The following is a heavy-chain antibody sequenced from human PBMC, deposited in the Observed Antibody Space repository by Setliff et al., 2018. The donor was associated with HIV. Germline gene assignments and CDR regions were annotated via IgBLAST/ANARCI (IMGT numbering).Heavy chain of an antibody. CDR3: ATRTRWIQLSFDGIFDY. CDR1: GYTLTELS. D-gene: IGHD5-18*01. J-gene: IGHJ4*02. Sequence: ASVKVSCKVSGYTLTELSIHWVRQAFGKGLEWMGGFDPEDGEAIYAQKFRGRVIMTEDTSTDTAYMELSSLTSGDAAVYYCATRTRWIQLSFDGIFDYWGQGTPVTVSS. V-gene: IGHV1-24*01. CDR2: FDPEDGEA.